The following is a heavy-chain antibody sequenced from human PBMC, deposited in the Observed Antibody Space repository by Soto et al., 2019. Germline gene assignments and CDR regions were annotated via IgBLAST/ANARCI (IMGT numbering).Heavy chain of an antibody. CDR1: GYTFTSYD. CDR3: ARGTYYYGSGRKNWFDP. V-gene: IGHV1-8*01. CDR2: MNPNSGNA. Sequence: ASVKVSCKASGYTFTSYDINWVRQATGQGLEWMGWMNPNSGNAGYAQKFQGRVTMTGNTSISTAYMELSSLRSEDTAVYYCARGTYYYGSGRKNWFDPWGQGTLVTVSS. J-gene: IGHJ5*02. D-gene: IGHD3-10*01.